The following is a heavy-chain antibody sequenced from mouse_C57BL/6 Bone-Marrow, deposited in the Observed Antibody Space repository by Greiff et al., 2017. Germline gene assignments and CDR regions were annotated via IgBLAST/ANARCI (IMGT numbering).Heavy chain of an antibody. CDR2: IDPSDSYT. J-gene: IGHJ2*01. Sequence: VQLQQPGAELVRPGPSVKLSCKASGYTFTSYWMHWVKQRPGQGLEWIGVIDPSDSYTNYNQKFKGKATLTVDTSSSTAYMQLSSLTSEDSAVYYCARWGGLLPYFDYWGQGTTLTVSS. CDR3: ARWGGLLPYFDY. V-gene: IGHV1-59*01. CDR1: GYTFTSYW. D-gene: IGHD2-3*01.